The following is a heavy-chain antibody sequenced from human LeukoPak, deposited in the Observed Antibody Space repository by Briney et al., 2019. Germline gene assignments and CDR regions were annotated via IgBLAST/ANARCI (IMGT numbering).Heavy chain of an antibody. CDR3: ATHSSYSSGWAFDY. CDR2: INPSGGST. CDR1: EYTFTDYA. D-gene: IGHD6-19*01. J-gene: IGHJ4*02. V-gene: IGHV1-46*01. Sequence: ASVKVSCKASEYTFTDYAINWVRQAPGQGLEWMGIINPSGGSTSYAQKFQGRVTMTRDTSTSTVYMELSSLRSEDTAVYYCATHSSYSSGWAFDYWGQGTLVTVSS.